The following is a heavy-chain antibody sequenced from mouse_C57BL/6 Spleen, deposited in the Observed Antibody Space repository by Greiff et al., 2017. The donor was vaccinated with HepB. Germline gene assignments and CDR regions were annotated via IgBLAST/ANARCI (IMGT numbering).Heavy chain of an antibody. V-gene: IGHV1-81*01. CDR1: GYTFTSYG. J-gene: IGHJ2*01. CDR2: IYPRSGNT. Sequence: VKLQESGAELARPGASVKLSCKASGYTFTSYGISWVKQRTGQGLEWIGEIYPRSGNTYYNEKVKGKATLTADKSSSTAYMELRSLTSEDSAVYFCARPYDYDRGYFDYWGQGTTLTVSS. D-gene: IGHD2-4*01. CDR3: ARPYDYDRGYFDY.